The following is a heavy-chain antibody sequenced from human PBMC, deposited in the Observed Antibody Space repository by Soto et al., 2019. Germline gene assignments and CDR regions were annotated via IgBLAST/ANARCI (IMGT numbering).Heavy chain of an antibody. CDR1: GGSISSGDYY. CDR2: IYYSGST. J-gene: IGHJ4*02. Sequence: SETLSLTCTVSGGSISSGDYYWSWIRQPPGKGLEWIGYIYYSGSTYYNPSLKSRVTISVDTSKNQFSLKLSSVTAADTAVYYCARARGARYFDYWGQGALVTVSS. CDR3: ARARGARYFDY. D-gene: IGHD2-15*01. V-gene: IGHV4-30-4*01.